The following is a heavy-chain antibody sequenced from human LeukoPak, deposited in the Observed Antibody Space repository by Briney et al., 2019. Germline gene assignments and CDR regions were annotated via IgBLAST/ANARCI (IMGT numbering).Heavy chain of an antibody. CDR1: GYTFLSYA. CDR2: TSPGGENT. V-gene: IGHV3-23*01. D-gene: IGHD3-10*01. J-gene: IGHJ2*01. CDR3: AKPRAMRTGVGRYFDL. Sequence: GGGLRLSLATPGYTFLSYAIRWLRQAPGKHQHSLSATSPGGENTYYADSVKGRFTISRDNSKNTLYLQMNSLRGEDTATYYCAKPRAMRTGVGRYFDLWGRGTLVTVSS.